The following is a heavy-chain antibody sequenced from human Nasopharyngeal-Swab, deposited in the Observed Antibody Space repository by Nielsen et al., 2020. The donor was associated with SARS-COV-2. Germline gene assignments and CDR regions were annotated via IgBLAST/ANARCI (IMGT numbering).Heavy chain of an antibody. CDR3: ARALEYSSSSWDY. D-gene: IGHD6-6*01. CDR1: GFTFRSYW. V-gene: IGHV3-74*01. CDR2: IKTDGCET. J-gene: IGHJ4*02. Sequence: GESLKISCAASGFTFRSYWMHWVRQAPGKGLVWVARIKTDGCETSYADSVKGRFTISRDNAKNTLYLQMNSLRDEDTAVYYCARALEYSSSSWDYWGQGTLVTVSS.